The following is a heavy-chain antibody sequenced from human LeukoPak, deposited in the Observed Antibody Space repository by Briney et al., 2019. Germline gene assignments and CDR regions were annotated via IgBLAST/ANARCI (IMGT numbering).Heavy chain of an antibody. J-gene: IGHJ4*02. CDR1: GFTFSAYG. D-gene: IGHD2/OR15-2a*01. Sequence: SGGSLRLSCGASGFTFSAYGMHWVRQAPGKGLEWVAFIHYDGSIKSYADSVKGRFTISRDNSNNTLYLQMNGLTTEDTAVYYCAKLSRTLPVDYWSQGTLVTVSS. CDR3: AKLSRTLPVDY. V-gene: IGHV3-30*02. CDR2: IHYDGSIK.